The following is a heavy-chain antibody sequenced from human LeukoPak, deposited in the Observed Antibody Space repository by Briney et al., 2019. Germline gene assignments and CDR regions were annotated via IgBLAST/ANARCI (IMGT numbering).Heavy chain of an antibody. CDR1: GYSFTSYG. J-gene: IGHJ4*02. Sequence: GASVKVSCKASGYSFTSYGISWVRQAPGQGREWLGWISAYNGNTNYAQKFQGRVTLTTDTSTSTAYMELWSLRSDDTAVYYCARSDGTRRSHFDYWGQGTLVTVSS. CDR2: ISAYNGNT. CDR3: ARSDGTRRSHFDY. D-gene: IGHD1-14*01. V-gene: IGHV1-18*01.